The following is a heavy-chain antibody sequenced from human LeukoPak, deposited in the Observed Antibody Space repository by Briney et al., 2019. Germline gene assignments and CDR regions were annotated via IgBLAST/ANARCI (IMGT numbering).Heavy chain of an antibody. Sequence: GASVKVSCKASGGTFSSYAISWVRQAPGQGLEWMGGIIPIFGTANYAQKLQGRVTIPADESTSTAYMELSSLRFEATAVYYCARDRVFVDTAMVSPIQYFDYWGQGTLVTVSS. CDR1: GGTFSSYA. J-gene: IGHJ4*02. CDR2: IIPIFGTA. CDR3: ARDRVFVDTAMVSPIQYFDY. D-gene: IGHD5-18*01. V-gene: IGHV1-69*13.